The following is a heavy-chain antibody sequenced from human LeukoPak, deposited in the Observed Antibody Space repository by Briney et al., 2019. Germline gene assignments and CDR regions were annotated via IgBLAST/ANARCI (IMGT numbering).Heavy chain of an antibody. CDR1: GFTFSNYN. V-gene: IGHV3-21*01. Sequence: PGGSLRLSCAASGFTFSNYNMNWVRQAPGKGLEWVSCISKSSSYTYYADSVKGRFTISRDNAKNSLYLQINSLRAEDTAVYYCARDGRSDSSGWKLYYPYYYMDVWGKGTTVTVSS. CDR2: ISKSSSYT. D-gene: IGHD6-19*01. CDR3: ARDGRSDSSGWKLYYPYYYMDV. J-gene: IGHJ6*03.